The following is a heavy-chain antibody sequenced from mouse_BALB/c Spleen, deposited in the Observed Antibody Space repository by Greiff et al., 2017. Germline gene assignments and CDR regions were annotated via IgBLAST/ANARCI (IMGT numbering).Heavy chain of an antibody. J-gene: IGHJ1*01. CDR2: ISSGGST. Sequence: EVQGVESGGGLVKPGGSLKLSCAASGFTFSSYAMSWVRQTPEKRLEWVASISSGGSTYCPDSVKGRITISRDNARNILYLEKSSLRSEETAMYYFERGENYGSSFYWYFDVWGAGTTVTVSS. CDR3: ERGENYGSSFYWYFDV. V-gene: IGHV5-6-5*01. CDR1: GFTFSSYA. D-gene: IGHD1-1*01.